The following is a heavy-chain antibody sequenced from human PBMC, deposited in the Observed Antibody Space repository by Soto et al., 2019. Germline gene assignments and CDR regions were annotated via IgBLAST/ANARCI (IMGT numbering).Heavy chain of an antibody. CDR3: VKVIESYYDSSGYIDY. J-gene: IGHJ4*02. D-gene: IGHD3-22*01. V-gene: IGHV3-30*14. Sequence: GGSLRFSCAASGFTFSSYAMHWVRQAPGKGLEWVAVISYDGSNKYYADSVKGRFTISRDNSKNTLYLQMSSLRAEDTAVYYCVKVIESYYDSSGYIDYWGQGTLVTVSS. CDR2: ISYDGSNK. CDR1: GFTFSSYA.